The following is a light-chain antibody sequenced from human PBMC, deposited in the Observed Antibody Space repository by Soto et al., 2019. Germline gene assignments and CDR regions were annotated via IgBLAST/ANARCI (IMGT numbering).Light chain of an antibody. V-gene: IGLV1-51*02. Sequence: QSVLTQPPSVSAAPGQKVTISCSGSSSNIGNSYITWYQQLPGAAPKLLIYESNKRPSGIPDRFSGSQSGTSATLGITGLQTGDEADYYCATWDSSLSAWVFGGGTKVTVL. CDR2: ESN. CDR3: ATWDSSLSAWV. CDR1: SSNIGNSY. J-gene: IGLJ3*02.